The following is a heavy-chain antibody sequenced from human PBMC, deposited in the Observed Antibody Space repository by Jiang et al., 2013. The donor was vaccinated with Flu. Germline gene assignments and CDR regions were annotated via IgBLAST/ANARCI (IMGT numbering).Heavy chain of an antibody. CDR2: IYHSGST. V-gene: IGHV4-4*02. Sequence: GSGLVKPSGTLSLTCAVSGGSISSSNWWSWVRQPPGKGLEWIGEIYHSGSTNYNPSLKSRVTISVDTSKNQFSLKLSSVTAADTAVYYCARDMAGYYYFDYWGQGTLVTVSS. D-gene: IGHD3-9*01. CDR1: GGSISSSNW. J-gene: IGHJ4*02. CDR3: ARDMAGYYYFDY.